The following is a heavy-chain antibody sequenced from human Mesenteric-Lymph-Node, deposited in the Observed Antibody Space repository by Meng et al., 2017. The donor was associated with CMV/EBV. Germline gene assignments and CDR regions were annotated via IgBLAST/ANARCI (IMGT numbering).Heavy chain of an antibody. J-gene: IGHJ5*02. Sequence: VSGSSISSADHYWSWIRQPPGKGLEWIGYIYYSGRTYYNPSLESRVTISVDTSKNQFSLKLNSVTAADTAVYYCVRDSVRTPGGFDPWGQGTLVTVSS. CDR1: GSSISSADHY. CDR3: VRDSVRTPGGFDP. V-gene: IGHV4-30-4*08. D-gene: IGHD3-10*01. CDR2: IYYSGRT.